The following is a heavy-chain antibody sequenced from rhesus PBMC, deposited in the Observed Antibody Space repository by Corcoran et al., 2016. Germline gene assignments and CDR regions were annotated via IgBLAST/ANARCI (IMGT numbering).Heavy chain of an antibody. V-gene: IGHV4-106*01. J-gene: IGHJ6*01. Sequence: QVQLQESGPGLVKPSETLSLTCAVSGGSISDAYYWSWIRQPPGKGLEWFGYIYGSGGGTNYNPSLKNRVTISIDTSKNQFSLKLSSVTAADTGVYYCAREYCTGSGCYAYYGLDSWGQGVVVTVSS. CDR2: IYGSGGGT. CDR1: GGSISDAYY. D-gene: IGHD2-21*01. CDR3: AREYCTGSGCYAYYGLDS.